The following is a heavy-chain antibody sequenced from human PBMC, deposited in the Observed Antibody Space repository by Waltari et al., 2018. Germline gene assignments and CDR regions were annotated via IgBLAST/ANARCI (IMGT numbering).Heavy chain of an antibody. J-gene: IGHJ4*02. CDR3: ATSRSTAYYSLYYFDY. D-gene: IGHD3-22*01. CDR2: IHYSAGT. V-gene: IGHV4-59*08. Sequence: QVQLQESGPGLVKPSETLSLTCTVSSASISNFYWRWIRQPPGRGLELIAYIHYSAGTKYNPSLESRVTMSVDTSKNQFSLNLTSVTAADTAVYYCATSRSTAYYSLYYFDYWGQGTPVTV. CDR1: SASISNFY.